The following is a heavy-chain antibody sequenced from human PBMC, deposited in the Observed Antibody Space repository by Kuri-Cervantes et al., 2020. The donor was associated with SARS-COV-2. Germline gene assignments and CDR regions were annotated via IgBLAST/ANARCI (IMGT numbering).Heavy chain of an antibody. CDR2: ISGSGGST. Sequence: GESLKISCAASGFTFSSYAMSWVRQAPGKGLEWVSTISGSGGSTYYADPVKGRFTISRDNSKNTLYLQMNSLRAEDTAVYYCAKILTPGYCSGGSCYLGDYWGQGTLVTVSS. CDR3: AKILTPGYCSGGSCYLGDY. D-gene: IGHD2-15*01. CDR1: GFTFSSYA. J-gene: IGHJ4*02. V-gene: IGHV3-23*01.